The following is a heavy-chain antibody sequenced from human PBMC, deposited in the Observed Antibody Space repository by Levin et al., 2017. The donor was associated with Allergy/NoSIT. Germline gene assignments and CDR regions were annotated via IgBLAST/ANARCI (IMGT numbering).Heavy chain of an antibody. J-gene: IGHJ4*02. Sequence: GESLKISCAASGFTFSSYWMHWVRQAPGKGLVWVSRINSDGSSTSYADSVKGRFTISRDNAKNTLYLQMNSLRAEDTAVYYCAISSGYPFDYWGQGTLVTVSS. CDR1: GFTFSSYW. V-gene: IGHV3-74*01. CDR2: INSDGSST. CDR3: AISSGYPFDY. D-gene: IGHD3-3*01.